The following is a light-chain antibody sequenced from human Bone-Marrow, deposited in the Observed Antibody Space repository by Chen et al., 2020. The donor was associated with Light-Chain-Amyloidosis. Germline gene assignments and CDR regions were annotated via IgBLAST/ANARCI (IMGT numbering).Light chain of an antibody. CDR3: QVWDRSSDRPV. CDR2: DDS. Sequence: SYVLTQPSSVSVAPGQTATIACGGNNIGSTSVHWYQQTPGQAPLLVVYDDSDRPSGIPERLSGSNSGNTATRPISRVEAGDEADYYWQVWDRSSDRPVFGGGTKLTVL. V-gene: IGLV3-21*02. J-gene: IGLJ3*02. CDR1: NIGSTS.